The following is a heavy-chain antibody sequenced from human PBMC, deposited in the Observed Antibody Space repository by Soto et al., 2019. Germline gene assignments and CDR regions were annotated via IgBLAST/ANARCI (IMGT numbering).Heavy chain of an antibody. CDR3: ARDDKPGDYYYYGMDV. J-gene: IGHJ6*02. CDR2: IIPIFGTA. Sequence: ASVKVSCKASGYTFTSYAMHWVRQAPGQGLEWMGGIIPIFGTANYAQKFQGRVTITADESTSTAYMELSSLRSEDTAVYYCARDDKPGDYYYYGMDVWGQGTTVTVSS. V-gene: IGHV1-69*13. D-gene: IGHD7-27*01. CDR1: GYTFTSYA.